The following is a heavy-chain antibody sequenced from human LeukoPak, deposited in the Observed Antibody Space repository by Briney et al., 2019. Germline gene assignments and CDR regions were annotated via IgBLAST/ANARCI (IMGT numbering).Heavy chain of an antibody. CDR3: ARGEGSSIDY. J-gene: IGHJ4*02. V-gene: IGHV1-2*02. Sequence: ASVKVSCKASGYTFTDYYMHWVRQAPGQGLEWMVWINTDSGGTNYAQKFQGRVTMTIDTSISTAYLELTRLTSDDTGVYYCARGEGSSIDYWGQGTLVTVSS. CDR1: GYTFTDYY. CDR2: INTDSGGT. D-gene: IGHD6-13*01.